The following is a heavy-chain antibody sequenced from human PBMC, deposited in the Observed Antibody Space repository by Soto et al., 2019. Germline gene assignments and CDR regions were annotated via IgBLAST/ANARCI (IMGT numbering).Heavy chain of an antibody. J-gene: IGHJ5*02. D-gene: IGHD2-15*01. Sequence: QVQLVQSGAEVKKPGSSVKVSCKASGGTSRSLSITWLRQAPGHGFEWMGGITPLFGILNYPQKFQGRLTIPADKSTGTAYLELSSLGSEDTAVYYCARDTHSTGGWFDTWGRGTLVTVS. CDR3: ARDTHSTGGWFDT. CDR2: ITPLFGIL. CDR1: GGTSRSLS. V-gene: IGHV1-69*17.